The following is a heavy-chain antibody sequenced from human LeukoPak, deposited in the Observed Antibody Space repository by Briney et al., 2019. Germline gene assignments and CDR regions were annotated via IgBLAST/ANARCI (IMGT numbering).Heavy chain of an antibody. CDR1: GGSISSSSYY. CDR2: IYYSGST. Sequence: SETLSLTCTVSGGSISSSSYYWGWIRQPPGKGLEWIGSIYYSGSTYYNPSLKSRVTISVDTSKNQFSLKLSSVTAADTAVYYCAREPPGRIVRFLEWSISRNWFDPWGQGTLVTVSS. J-gene: IGHJ5*02. V-gene: IGHV4-39*02. D-gene: IGHD3-3*01. CDR3: AREPPGRIVRFLEWSISRNWFDP.